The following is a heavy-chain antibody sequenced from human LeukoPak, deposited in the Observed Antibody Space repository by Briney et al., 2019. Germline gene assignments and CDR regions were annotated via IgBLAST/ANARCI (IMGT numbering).Heavy chain of an antibody. CDR1: GFTFGDYA. V-gene: IGHV3-49*04. D-gene: IGHD1-26*01. J-gene: IGHJ4*02. CDR3: TKSGTAIVGTTAAYYFDY. CDR2: IRSKAYGGTA. Sequence: GGSLRLSCTPSGFTFGDYAMSWVRQAPGKGLEWVGFIRSKAYGGTAEYAASVEGRFTISRDDSKSIAYLQMNSLKTEDTAVYYCTKSGTAIVGTTAAYYFDYWGQGTLVTVSS.